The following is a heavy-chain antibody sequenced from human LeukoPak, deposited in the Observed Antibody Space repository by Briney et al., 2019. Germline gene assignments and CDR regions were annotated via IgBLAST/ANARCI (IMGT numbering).Heavy chain of an antibody. CDR1: GGTFSSYA. Sequence: GSSETVSCKASGGTFSSYAISWVREAPGQGLEWMGGIIPILGIANYAQKFQGRVTITADKSTSTAYMELSSLRSEDTAVYYCAREMAGYCSSTSCYESGFNYWGQGTLVTVSS. V-gene: IGHV1-69*04. CDR2: IIPILGIA. D-gene: IGHD2-2*01. J-gene: IGHJ4*02. CDR3: AREMAGYCSSTSCYESGFNY.